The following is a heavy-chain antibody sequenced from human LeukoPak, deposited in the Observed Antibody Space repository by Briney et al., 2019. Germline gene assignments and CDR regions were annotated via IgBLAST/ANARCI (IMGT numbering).Heavy chain of an antibody. V-gene: IGHV3-30*18. CDR1: GFTFSSYG. D-gene: IGHD3-3*01. CDR2: ISYDGSNK. J-gene: IGHJ4*02. Sequence: GGSLRLSCAASGFTFSSYGMHWVRQAPGKGLEWVAVISYDGSNKYYADSVKGRFTISRDNSKNTLYLQMNSLRAEDTAVYYCAKDLSMFYDFWSRLDWGQGTLVTVSS. CDR3: AKDLSMFYDFWSRLD.